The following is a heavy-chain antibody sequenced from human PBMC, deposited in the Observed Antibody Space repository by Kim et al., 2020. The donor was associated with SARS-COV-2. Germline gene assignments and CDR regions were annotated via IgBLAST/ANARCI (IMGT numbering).Heavy chain of an antibody. CDR2: INHSGST. D-gene: IGHD6-13*01. CDR3: ARGRRQQLVRLFDY. CDR1: GGSFSGYY. Sequence: SETLSLTCAVYGGSFSGYYWSWIRQPPGKGLEWIGEINHSGSTNYNPSLKSRVTISVDTSKNQFSLKLSSVTAADTAVYYCARGRRQQLVRLFDYWGQGT. J-gene: IGHJ4*02. V-gene: IGHV4-34*01.